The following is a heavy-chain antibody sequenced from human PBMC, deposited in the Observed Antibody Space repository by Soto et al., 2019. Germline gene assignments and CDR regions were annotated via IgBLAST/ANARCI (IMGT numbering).Heavy chain of an antibody. CDR2: IYTSGST. D-gene: IGHD1-26*01. CDR1: GDSMTKYY. V-gene: IGHV4-4*07. CDR3: ARTVGAAYYFDF. J-gene: IGHJ4*02. Sequence: QVQLQESGPGLVKPSETLSLTCTVSGDSMTKYYWSWIRQPAGKGLEWIGRIYTSGSTNYNPALKSRVTMSIGTSNNQFSLKLKSGTAADTAVYYCARTVGAAYYFDFWGQGALVTVSS.